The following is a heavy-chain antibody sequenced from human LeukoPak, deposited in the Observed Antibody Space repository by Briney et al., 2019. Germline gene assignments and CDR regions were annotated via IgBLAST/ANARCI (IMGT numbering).Heavy chain of an antibody. V-gene: IGHV3-21*01. CDR2: ISSXXSYI. CDR3: ASDSYSSGWYDWFDP. D-gene: IGHD6-19*01. CDR1: GFTFSSXX. Sequence: GGSLRLSCAASGFTFSSXXXXXXXXXXXXXLXXVXSISSXXSYIYYADSXXGXXXISRDXXKNSLYLQMNSLRAEDTAVYYCASDSYSSGWYDWFDPWGQGTLVTVSS. J-gene: IGHJ5*02.